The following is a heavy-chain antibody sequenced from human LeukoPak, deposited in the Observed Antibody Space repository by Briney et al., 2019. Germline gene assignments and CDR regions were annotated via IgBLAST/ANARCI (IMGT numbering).Heavy chain of an antibody. CDR2: IDSDGSTT. J-gene: IGHJ4*02. CDR1: GFTLSSYW. CDR3: ARGLTLLGYCSSTSCLMNY. Sequence: PGGSLRLSCAVSGFTLSSYWMYWVRQAPGKGLVWVSRIDSDGSTTDYADSVKGRFTISRDNANNTLYLQMNSLRAEDAGVYYCARGLTLLGYCSSTSCLMNYWGQGTLVTVSS. D-gene: IGHD2-2*01. V-gene: IGHV3-74*01.